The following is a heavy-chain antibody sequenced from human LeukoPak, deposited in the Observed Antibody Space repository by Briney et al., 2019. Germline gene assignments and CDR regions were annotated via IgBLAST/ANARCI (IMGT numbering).Heavy chain of an antibody. CDR3: ARDNSDYAKTYSYYYGMDV. V-gene: IGHV4-39*07. D-gene: IGHD4-11*01. CDR2: IYYSGST. Sequence: SETLSLTCTVSGGSISSSSYYWGWIRQPPGKGLEWIGSIYYSGSTYYNPSLKSRVTISVDTSKNQFSLKLNSVTAADTAVYYCARDNSDYAKTYSYYYGMDVWGQGTTVTVSS. CDR1: GGSISSSSYY. J-gene: IGHJ6*02.